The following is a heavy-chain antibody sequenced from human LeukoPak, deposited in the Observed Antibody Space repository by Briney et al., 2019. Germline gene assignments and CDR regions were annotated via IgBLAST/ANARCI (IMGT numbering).Heavy chain of an antibody. Sequence: SETLSLTCTVSGDSISSYYWSWIRQPAGKGLEWIGRIYTSGSTNYNPSLKSRVTMSVDTSKNQFSLKLSSVTAADTAVYYCARALYNYYYYYMDVWGKGTTVTVSS. CDR3: ARALYNYYYYYMDV. CDR2: IYTSGST. D-gene: IGHD1-14*01. V-gene: IGHV4-4*07. J-gene: IGHJ6*03. CDR1: GDSISSYY.